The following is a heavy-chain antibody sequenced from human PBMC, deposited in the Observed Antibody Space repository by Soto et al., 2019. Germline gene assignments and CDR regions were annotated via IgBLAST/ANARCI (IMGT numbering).Heavy chain of an antibody. CDR1: GFTFSGYD. Sequence: QVQLVESGGGVVQPGRSLRLSCAASGFTFSGYDMYWVRQAPGKGLEWVALIWYDGSNKYYADSVKGRFIISRGSSKNTLYLQMNSLRAEDTAVYYCVRDRLRGEFWGQGTLVTVSS. V-gene: IGHV3-33*01. CDR2: IWYDGSNK. J-gene: IGHJ4*02. CDR3: VRDRLRGEF. D-gene: IGHD3-10*01.